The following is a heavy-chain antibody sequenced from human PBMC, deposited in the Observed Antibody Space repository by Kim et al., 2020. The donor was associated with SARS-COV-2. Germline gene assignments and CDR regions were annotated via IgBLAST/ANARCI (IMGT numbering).Heavy chain of an antibody. CDR3: ARDGYCSSTSCYPDY. J-gene: IGHJ4*02. V-gene: IGHV3-74*01. Sequence: DRVKGRSTISRDNAKNTLYLQMNGLSADDTAGYYCARDGYCSSTSCYPDYWGQGTLVTVSS. D-gene: IGHD2-2*03.